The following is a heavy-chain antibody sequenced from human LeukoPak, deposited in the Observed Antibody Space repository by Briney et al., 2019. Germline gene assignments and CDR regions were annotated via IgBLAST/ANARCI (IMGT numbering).Heavy chain of an antibody. CDR3: AREGTRWLQFGYFDY. CDR1: GFTFSSYA. D-gene: IGHD5-12*01. J-gene: IGHJ4*02. Sequence: GGSLRLSRAASGFTFSSYAMHWVRQAPGKGLEWVAVISYDGSNKYYADSVKGRFTISRDNSKNTLYLQMNSLRAEDTAVYYCAREGTRWLQFGYFDYWGQGTLVTVSS. V-gene: IGHV3-30-3*01. CDR2: ISYDGSNK.